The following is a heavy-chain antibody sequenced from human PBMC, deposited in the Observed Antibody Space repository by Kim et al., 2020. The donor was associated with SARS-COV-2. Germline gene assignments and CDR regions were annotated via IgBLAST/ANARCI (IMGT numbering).Heavy chain of an antibody. CDR2: ISSSSSYI. J-gene: IGHJ4*02. D-gene: IGHD6-13*01. CDR1: GFTFSSYS. CDR3: ARAVYDSSSWYYFDY. Sequence: GGSLRLSCAASGFTFSSYSMNWVRQAPGKGLEWVSSISSSSSYIYYADSVKGRFTISRDNAKNSLYLQMNSLRAEDTAVYYCARAVYDSSSWYYFDYWGQGTLVTVSS. V-gene: IGHV3-21*01.